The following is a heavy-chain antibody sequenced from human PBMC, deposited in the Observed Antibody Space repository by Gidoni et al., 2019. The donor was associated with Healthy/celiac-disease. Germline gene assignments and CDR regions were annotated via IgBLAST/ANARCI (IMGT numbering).Heavy chain of an antibody. CDR2: IIPIFGTA. J-gene: IGHJ4*02. D-gene: IGHD3-9*01. CDR3: ARGRYFDWLPFDY. Sequence: APGQGLEWMGGIIPIFGTANYAQKFQGRVTITADKSTSTAYMELSSLRSEDTAVYYCARGRYFDWLPFDYWGQGTLVTVSS. V-gene: IGHV1-69*06.